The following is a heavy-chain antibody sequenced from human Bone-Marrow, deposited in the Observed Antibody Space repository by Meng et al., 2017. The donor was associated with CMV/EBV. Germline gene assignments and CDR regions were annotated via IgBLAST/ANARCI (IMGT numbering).Heavy chain of an antibody. CDR1: GVTFSSYG. Sequence: AASGVTFSSYGMHWGRQAPGKGLEWVAVISYDGSNEYYADSVKGRFTISRDNSKNTLYLQMNSLRAEDTAVYYCAKQTIVGASYFDYWGQGTLVTVSS. J-gene: IGHJ4*02. CDR3: AKQTIVGASYFDY. V-gene: IGHV3-30*18. D-gene: IGHD1-26*01. CDR2: ISYDGSNE.